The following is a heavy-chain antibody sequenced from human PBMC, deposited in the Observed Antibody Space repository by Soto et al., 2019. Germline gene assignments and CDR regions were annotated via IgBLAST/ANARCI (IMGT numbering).Heavy chain of an antibody. Sequence: EVQLVESGGGLVQPGGSLRLSCSASGFTFSSYNMNWVRHAPGKGLEWVSYISSSSGTIYYADSVKGRFTISRDNAKNSLYLQMNSLRDEDTAAYYCARPRGYSYVLPDYWGQGTLVTVSS. J-gene: IGHJ4*02. D-gene: IGHD5-18*01. CDR1: GFTFSSYN. CDR3: ARPRGYSYVLPDY. CDR2: ISSSSGTI. V-gene: IGHV3-48*02.